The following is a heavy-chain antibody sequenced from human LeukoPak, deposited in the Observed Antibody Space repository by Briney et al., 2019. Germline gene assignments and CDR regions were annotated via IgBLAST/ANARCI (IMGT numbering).Heavy chain of an antibody. CDR3: AKHQVRSHDY. CDR1: GFTFSSYS. CDR2: ISSGGDNT. V-gene: IGHV3-23*01. Sequence: GGSLRLSCAASGFTFSSYSTSWVRQAPGKGLDWVSAISSGGDNTYYSDSVKGRFTISRDDSKNTLYLQMSSLRAEDTAVYYCAKHQVRSHDYWGQGTLVTVSS. J-gene: IGHJ4*02.